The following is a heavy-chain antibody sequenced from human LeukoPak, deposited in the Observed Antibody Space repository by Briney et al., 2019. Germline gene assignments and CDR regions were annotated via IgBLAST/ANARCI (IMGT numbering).Heavy chain of an antibody. CDR1: GGSISSGSYY. CDR2: IYTSGST. CDR3: ARAYSSSASDYYYYYMDV. V-gene: IGHV4-61*02. J-gene: IGHJ6*03. D-gene: IGHD6-13*01. Sequence: SETLSLTCTVSGGSISSGSYYWSWIRQPAGKGLEWIGRIYTSGSTNYNPSLKSRVTISVDTSKNQFSLKLSSVTAADTAVYYCARAYSSSASDYYYYYMDVWGKGTTVTISS.